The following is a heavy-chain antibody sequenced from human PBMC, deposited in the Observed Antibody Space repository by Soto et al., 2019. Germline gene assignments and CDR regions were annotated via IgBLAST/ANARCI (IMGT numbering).Heavy chain of an antibody. J-gene: IGHJ4*02. CDR1: GGSISSSSFY. Sequence: SETLSLTCTVSGGSISSSSFYWDWIRQPPGKGLEWIGTIYYSGSTSYNPSLKSRVTISIDSSKNQFSLKLSSVTAADTAVYYCARRSFTAADYWGQGTLVTVSS. CDR3: ARRSFTAADY. V-gene: IGHV4-39*01. CDR2: IYYSGST. D-gene: IGHD6-13*01.